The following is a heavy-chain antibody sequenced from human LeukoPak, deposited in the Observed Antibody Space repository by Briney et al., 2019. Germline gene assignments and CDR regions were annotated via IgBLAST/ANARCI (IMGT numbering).Heavy chain of an antibody. CDR2: ISAYNGNT. D-gene: IGHD2-2*01. J-gene: IGHJ6*02. Sequence: GASVKVSCKASGYTFTSYGISWVRQAPGQGLEWMGWISAYNGNTNYAQKLQGRVTMTTDTSTSTAYMELRSLRSDDTAVYYCARDSVVPAANLLPMDVWGQGTTVTVSS. V-gene: IGHV1-18*01. CDR1: GYTFTSYG. CDR3: ARDSVVPAANLLPMDV.